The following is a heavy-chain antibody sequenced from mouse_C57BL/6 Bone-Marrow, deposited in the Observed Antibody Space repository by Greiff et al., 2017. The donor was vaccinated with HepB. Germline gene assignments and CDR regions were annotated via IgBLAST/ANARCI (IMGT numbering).Heavy chain of an antibody. CDR3: ARRLRRPHYYAMDY. J-gene: IGHJ4*01. CDR2: ISSGSSTI. V-gene: IGHV5-17*01. CDR1: GFTFSDYG. Sequence: EVQVVESGGGLVKPGGSLKLSCAASGFTFSDYGMHWVRQAPEKGLEWVAYISSGSSTIYYADTVKGRFTISRDNAKNTLFLQMTSLRSEDTAMYYCARRLRRPHYYAMDYWCQGTSVTVSS. D-gene: IGHD2-2*01.